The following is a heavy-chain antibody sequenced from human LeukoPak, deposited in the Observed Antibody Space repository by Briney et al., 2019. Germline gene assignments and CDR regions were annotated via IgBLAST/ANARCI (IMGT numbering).Heavy chain of an antibody. Sequence: ASVKVSCKASGYTFSSYGISWVRQAPGQGLEWMGWISAYNGNTNYAQKLQGRVTMTTDTSTSTAYMELRSLRSVDTAVYYCARDLRPYGDSHYYYYMDVWGKGTTVTVSS. D-gene: IGHD4-17*01. CDR1: GYTFSSYG. CDR3: ARDLRPYGDSHYYYYMDV. CDR2: ISAYNGNT. J-gene: IGHJ6*03. V-gene: IGHV1-18*01.